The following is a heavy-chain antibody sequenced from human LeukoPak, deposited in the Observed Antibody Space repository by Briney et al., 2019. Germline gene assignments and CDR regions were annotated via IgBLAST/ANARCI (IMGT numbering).Heavy chain of an antibody. J-gene: IGHJ4*02. CDR1: GGSISSSSYY. Sequence: PSETLSLTCTVSGGSISSSSYYWGWIRQPPGKGLEWIGSIYYSGSTYYNPSLKSRVTISVDTSKNQFSLKLSSVTAADTAVYYCAREKLLDGVADWGQGTLVTVSS. CDR2: IYYSGST. CDR3: AREKLLDGVAD. V-gene: IGHV4-39*07. D-gene: IGHD2-15*01.